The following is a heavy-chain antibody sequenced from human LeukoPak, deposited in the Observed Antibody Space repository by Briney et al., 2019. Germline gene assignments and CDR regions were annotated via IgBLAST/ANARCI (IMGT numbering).Heavy chain of an antibody. D-gene: IGHD6-19*01. CDR3: ARDSGSGWYRPIGFDY. V-gene: IGHV3-11*04. Sequence: PGGSLRLSCAASGFTFSDYYMSWIRQAPGKGLEWVSYISSSGSTIYYADSVKGRFTISRDNAKNSLYLQMNSLRAEDTAVYYCARDSGSGWYRPIGFDYWGQGTLVTVSS. CDR1: GFTFSDYY. CDR2: ISSSGSTI. J-gene: IGHJ4*02.